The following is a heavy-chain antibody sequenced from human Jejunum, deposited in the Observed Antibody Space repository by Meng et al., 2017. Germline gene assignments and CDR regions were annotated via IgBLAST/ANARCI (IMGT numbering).Heavy chain of an antibody. V-gene: IGHV3-15*01. Sequence: VLSWGGLVGPGESLILCCAAPVITLRSVWMSWVRQAPWKGLEWVGRIKSKTDGETTDYGAPVRGRFSISRDDSTNTLYLQMNSLKTDDTAVYYCTTGAPPGSFFDYWGQGTLVTVSS. D-gene: IGHD3-16*01. CDR3: TTGAPPGSFFDY. CDR1: VITLRSVW. CDR2: IKSKTDGETT. J-gene: IGHJ4*02.